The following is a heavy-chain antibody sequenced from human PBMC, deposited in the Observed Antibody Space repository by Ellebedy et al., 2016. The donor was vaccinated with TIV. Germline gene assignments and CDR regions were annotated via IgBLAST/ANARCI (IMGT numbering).Heavy chain of an antibody. CDR1: GFAVSSNY. J-gene: IGHJ5*02. D-gene: IGHD4-23*01. CDR2: IHSGGST. Sequence: GGSLRLXXAASGFAVSSNYMSWVRRAPGKGLEWVSLIHSGGSTYYADSVKGRFTISRHNSNNTLFLQMSGLSSEDTAIYYCARVSRAGDDYSGGFDPWGQGTLVTVSS. V-gene: IGHV3-53*04. CDR3: ARVSRAGDDYSGGFDP.